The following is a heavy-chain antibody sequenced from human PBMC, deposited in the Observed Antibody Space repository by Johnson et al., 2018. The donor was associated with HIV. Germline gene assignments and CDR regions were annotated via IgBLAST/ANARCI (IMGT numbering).Heavy chain of an antibody. J-gene: IGHJ3*02. CDR3: AREGIGYGDYVDAFDI. V-gene: IGHV3-48*03. CDR1: GFTVSSNY. D-gene: IGHD4-17*01. Sequence: VQLVESGGGLIQPGGSLRLSCAASGFTVSSNYMNWVRQAPGKGLEWVSYISSSGSTVYYADSVKGRFTISRDNAKNSLCLQMNSLRAEDTAVYYCAREGIGYGDYVDAFDIWGQGTMVTVSS. CDR2: ISSSGSTV.